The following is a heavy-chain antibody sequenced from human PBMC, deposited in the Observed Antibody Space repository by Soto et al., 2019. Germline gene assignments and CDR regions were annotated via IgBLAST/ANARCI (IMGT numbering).Heavy chain of an antibody. V-gene: IGHV5-51*01. J-gene: IGHJ5*02. CDR2: IYPDDSDT. CDR3: ARKYYDSWTGLGVGFDP. Sequence: SEKISSNGCGYIFTSYWIGSVRQMPGKGLKWKGIIYPDDSDTRYSPSFQGQVTISADKSISTACLQWSSLKASDTAMYYSARKYYDSWTGLGVGFDPWGQGTLVAVSS. D-gene: IGHD3-9*01. CDR1: GYIFTSYW.